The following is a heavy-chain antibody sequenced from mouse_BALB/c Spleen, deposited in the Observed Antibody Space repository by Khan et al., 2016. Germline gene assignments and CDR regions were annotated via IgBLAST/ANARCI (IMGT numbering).Heavy chain of an antibody. D-gene: IGHD2-10*01. J-gene: IGHJ3*01. CDR2: IRHKAKNHAT. Sequence: EVKLEESGGGLVQPGGSMKLSCAASGFTFSDAWMDWVRQSPEKGLEWVAEIRHKAKNHATSYVESVKGRFTISSDDSKSSVYLQMNSLRAKDTDIYYCTAYYGNFWFSYWGQGTLVTVSA. V-gene: IGHV6-6*01. CDR3: TAYYGNFWFSY. CDR1: GFTFSDAW.